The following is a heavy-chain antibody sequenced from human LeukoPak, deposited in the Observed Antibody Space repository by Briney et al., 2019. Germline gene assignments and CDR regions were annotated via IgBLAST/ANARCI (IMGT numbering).Heavy chain of an antibody. J-gene: IGHJ4*02. V-gene: IGHV3-30*02. D-gene: IGHD3-22*01. CDR1: GFTFSDYW. Sequence: PGGSLRLSCAGSGFTFSDYWMTWVRQAPGKGLEWVAFIRYDGSNKYYADSVKGRFTISRDNSKNTLYLQMNSLRAEDTAVYYCAKGPYYYDSSGYPPGQVGLWLFDYWGQGTLVTVSS. CDR2: IRYDGSNK. CDR3: AKGPYYYDSSGYPPGQVGLWLFDY.